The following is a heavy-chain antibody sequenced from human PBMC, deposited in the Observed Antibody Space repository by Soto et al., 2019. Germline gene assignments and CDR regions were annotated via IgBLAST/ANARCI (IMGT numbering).Heavy chain of an antibody. V-gene: IGHV3-53*01. Sequence: EVQLVESGGGLIQPGGSLRLCCAASGFTVSSNYMSWVRQAPGKGLEWVSVIYSGGSTYYADSVKGRFTISRDNSKNTLYLQMNSLRVEDTAVYYCARVPTLFGVVTTYNGMDVWGQGTTVTVSS. CDR1: GFTVSSNY. J-gene: IGHJ6*02. D-gene: IGHD3-3*01. CDR3: ARVPTLFGVVTTYNGMDV. CDR2: IYSGGST.